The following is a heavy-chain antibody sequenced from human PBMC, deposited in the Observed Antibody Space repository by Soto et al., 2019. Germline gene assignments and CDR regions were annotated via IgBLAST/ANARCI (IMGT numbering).Heavy chain of an antibody. Sequence: QVQLVESGGGLVQPGRSLRLSCAASGFTFSTYAIHWVRQAPGKGLQWVSVISYDGGDKYYADSVEGRFTVSRDNSKNTLYPQMNSLRPEDTAVYYCARAQDYDNSWYFDRWGRGTLVTVS. CDR1: GFTFSTYA. J-gene: IGHJ2*01. CDR2: ISYDGGDK. D-gene: IGHD3-9*01. CDR3: ARAQDYDNSWYFDR. V-gene: IGHV3-30*14.